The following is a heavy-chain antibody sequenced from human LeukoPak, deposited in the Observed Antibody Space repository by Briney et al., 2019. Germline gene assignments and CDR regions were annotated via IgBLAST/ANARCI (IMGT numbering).Heavy chain of an antibody. CDR1: GFTVSSYW. CDR2: IKQDGSEK. Sequence: GGSLRLSCAASGFTVSSYWMTWVRQAPGKGLEWVGNIKQDGSEKYDVGSVMGRFTISRDNAKNSLYLQMNSLRAEDTAVYFCVRDFRFLDDYWGQGTLVTVSS. D-gene: IGHD3-3*01. J-gene: IGHJ4*02. CDR3: VRDFRFLDDY. V-gene: IGHV3-7*01.